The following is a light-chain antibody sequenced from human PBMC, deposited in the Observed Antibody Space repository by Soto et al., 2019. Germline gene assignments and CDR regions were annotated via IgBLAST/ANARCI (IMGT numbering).Light chain of an antibody. CDR3: AAWDDSRNAVV. J-gene: IGLJ2*01. CDR2: SNN. Sequence: QSALTQPPSASGTPGQRVTISCSGSSSNIGSNTVNWYQQLPGTAPKLLIYSNNQRPSGVPDRFSGSKSGTSASLAISGLQSEDDADYYCAAWDDSRNAVVFGGGTKVTVL. CDR1: SSNIGSNT. V-gene: IGLV1-44*01.